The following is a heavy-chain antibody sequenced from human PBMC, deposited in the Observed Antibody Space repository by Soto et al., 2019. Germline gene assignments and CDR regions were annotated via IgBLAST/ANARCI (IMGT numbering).Heavy chain of an antibody. D-gene: IGHD2-21*01. CDR3: ARDDSFAFDI. CDR2: ISSSSSTI. Sequence: GGSLILSCAAAGFTFSSYGRNWVRQAPGKGLEWVSYISSSSSTIYYADSVKGRFTISRDNARSSLYLQMNSLRADDTAVYYCARDDSFAFDIWGQGTMVTVSS. V-gene: IGHV3-48*01. J-gene: IGHJ3*02. CDR1: GFTFSSYG.